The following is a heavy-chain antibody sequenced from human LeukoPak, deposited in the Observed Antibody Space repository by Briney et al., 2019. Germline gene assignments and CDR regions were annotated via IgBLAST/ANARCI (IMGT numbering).Heavy chain of an antibody. Sequence: ASVKVSCKVSGYTLTELSMHWVRQAPGKGLEWMGGFDPEDGETIYAQKFQGRVTITTDESTSTAYMELSSLRSEDTAVYYCATCPRLPERDYYYYMDVWGKGTTVTVSS. J-gene: IGHJ6*03. V-gene: IGHV1-24*01. D-gene: IGHD1-1*01. CDR1: GYTLTELS. CDR3: ATCPRLPERDYYYYMDV. CDR2: FDPEDGET.